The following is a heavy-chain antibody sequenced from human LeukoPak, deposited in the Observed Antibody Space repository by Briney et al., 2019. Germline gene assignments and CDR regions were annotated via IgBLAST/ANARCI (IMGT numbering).Heavy chain of an antibody. CDR3: ARGYSSGWRPISGFDY. J-gene: IGHJ4*02. CDR1: GGSFSGYY. CDR2: INHSGST. Sequence: SETLSLTCAVYGGSFSGYYWSWIRQPPGKGLEWIGEINHSGSTNYNPSLKSRVTISVDTSRNQFSLKLSSVTAAGTAVYSCARGYSSGWRPISGFDYWGQGTLVTVSS. D-gene: IGHD6-19*01. V-gene: IGHV4-34*01.